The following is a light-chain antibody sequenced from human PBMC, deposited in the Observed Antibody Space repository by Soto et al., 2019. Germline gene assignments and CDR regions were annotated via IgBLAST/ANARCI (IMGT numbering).Light chain of an antibody. CDR2: DDS. CDR1: SIGSKS. V-gene: IGLV3-21*02. CDR3: QLWDSFSRTL. Sequence: SYELSQPPSVTVAPGQTARITCEEKSIGSKSVHWYQQKPGQAPVLVVYDDSVRPSGIPERFSASNSGNTATLAISRVVAADEADYYCQLWDSFSRTLFGGGTKVTVL. J-gene: IGLJ2*01.